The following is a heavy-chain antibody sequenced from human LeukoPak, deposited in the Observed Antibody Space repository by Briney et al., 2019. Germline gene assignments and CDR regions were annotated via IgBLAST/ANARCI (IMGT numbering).Heavy chain of an antibody. J-gene: IGHJ4*02. D-gene: IGHD6-13*01. CDR1: GGTFSSYA. CDR2: IIPIFGTA. Sequence: ASVKVSCKASGGTFSSYAISWVRQAPGQGLEWMGGIIPIFGTANYAQKFQGRVTITADESTSTAYMELSSLRSEDTAVYYCARGHQRYSCSWYLGYWGQGTLVTVSS. CDR3: ARGHQRYSCSWYLGY. V-gene: IGHV1-69*13.